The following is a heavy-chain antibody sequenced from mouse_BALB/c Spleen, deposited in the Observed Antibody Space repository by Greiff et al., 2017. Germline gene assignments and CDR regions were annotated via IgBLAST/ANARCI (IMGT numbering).Heavy chain of an antibody. J-gene: IGHJ4*01. CDR1: GFTFSSFG. D-gene: IGHD2-12*01. CDR2: ISSGSSTI. CDR3: ARSYSAMDY. Sequence: EVKLMESGGGLVQPGGSRKLSCAASGFTFSSFGMHWVRQAPEKGLEWVAYISSGSSTIYYADTVTGRFTISRDNPKNTLFVQMTSLRSEDAAMYYCARSYSAMDYWGQGTSVTVSS. V-gene: IGHV5-17*02.